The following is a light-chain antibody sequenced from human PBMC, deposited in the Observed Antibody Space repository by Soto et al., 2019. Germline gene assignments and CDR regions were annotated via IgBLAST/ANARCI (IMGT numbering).Light chain of an antibody. CDR2: VPS. CDR1: QSVSSN. Sequence: EIVMTQSPATMSVSPGERATLSCMASQSVSSNLAWYQQHPGQAPRLLIYVPSTRATGIPARFSGSGSGTEFTLTIIRLKAEEVAVYFCQQDNNWPPLTLVGGTKVEIK. V-gene: IGKV3-15*01. CDR3: QQDNNWPPLT. J-gene: IGKJ4*01.